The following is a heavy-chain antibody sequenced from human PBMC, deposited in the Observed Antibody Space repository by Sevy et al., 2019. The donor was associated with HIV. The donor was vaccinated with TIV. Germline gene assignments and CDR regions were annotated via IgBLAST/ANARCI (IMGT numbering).Heavy chain of an antibody. D-gene: IGHD6-19*01. J-gene: IGHJ5*02. CDR3: ARVGGFVTAVAGTVGYNWFDP. CDR1: GYTFTSYD. V-gene: IGHV1-8*01. CDR2: MNPNSGNT. Sequence: ASVKVSCKASGYTFTSYDINWVRQATGQGLEWMGWMNPNSGNTGYAQKFQGRVTMTRNTSIRTAYMELSSLRSEDTAGYYCARVGGFVTAVAGTVGYNWFDPWGQGTLVTVSS.